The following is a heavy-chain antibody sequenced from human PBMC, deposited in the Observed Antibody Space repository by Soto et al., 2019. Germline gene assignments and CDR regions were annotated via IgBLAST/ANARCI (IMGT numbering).Heavy chain of an antibody. J-gene: IGHJ4*02. CDR2: ISGGDDRK. D-gene: IGHD3-9*01. V-gene: IGHV3-23*01. CDR3: AKNEGDILTACNW. CDR1: GFTFRSSP. Sequence: GGSLRLSCAVSGFTFRSSPMSWVRRAPGKGLEWVSGISGGDDRKHYAGSVRGRFTISRDNSKNTLPLQMNSLRAEDAAIYYCAKNEGDILTACNWWGQGTLVTVSS.